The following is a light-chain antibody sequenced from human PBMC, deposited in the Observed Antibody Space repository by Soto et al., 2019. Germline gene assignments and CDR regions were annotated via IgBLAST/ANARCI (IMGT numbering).Light chain of an antibody. CDR1: QSVSNNY. CDR3: QQYGSSPVT. Sequence: EIVLTQSPGTLTLPPGERATLSCRASQSVSNNYLAWYQQKRGQAPRLLMSGASNRATGIPDRFSGSGSGTDFTLTISRLEPEEFAVYYCQQYGSSPVTFGPGTKVDIK. CDR2: GAS. J-gene: IGKJ3*01. V-gene: IGKV3-20*01.